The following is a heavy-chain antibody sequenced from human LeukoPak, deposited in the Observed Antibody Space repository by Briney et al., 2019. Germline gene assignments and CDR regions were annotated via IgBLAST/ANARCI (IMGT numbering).Heavy chain of an antibody. J-gene: IGHJ4*02. Sequence: GGSLRLSCAASGFTVSNNYMSWVRQAPGKGLEWVSVIHSGGTTNYADSVQGRFTISRDNSKTTVYLHMNSLRAEDTAVYYCAREDTAMVLSLDYWGQGTLVTVSS. V-gene: IGHV3-53*01. CDR1: GFTVSNNY. D-gene: IGHD5-18*01. CDR3: AREDTAMVLSLDY. CDR2: IHSGGTT.